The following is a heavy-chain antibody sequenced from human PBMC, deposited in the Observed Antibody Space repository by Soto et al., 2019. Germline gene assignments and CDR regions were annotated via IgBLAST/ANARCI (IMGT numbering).Heavy chain of an antibody. CDR3: ARVGVVVTALYYFDY. Sequence: GGSLRLSCAASGFTVSSNYMSWVRQAPGKGLEWVSVIYSGGSTYYAGSVKGRFTISRDNSKNTLYLQMNSLRAEDTAVYYCARVGVVVTALYYFDYWGQGTLVTVSS. V-gene: IGHV3-53*01. CDR2: IYSGGST. J-gene: IGHJ4*02. D-gene: IGHD2-21*02. CDR1: GFTVSSNY.